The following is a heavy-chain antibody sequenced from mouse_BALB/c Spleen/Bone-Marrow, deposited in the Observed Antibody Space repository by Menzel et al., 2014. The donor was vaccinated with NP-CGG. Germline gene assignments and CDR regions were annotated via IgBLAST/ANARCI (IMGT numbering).Heavy chain of an antibody. J-gene: IGHJ4*01. CDR2: IWSGGST. CDR3: ARNLYYGSSLYAMDY. V-gene: IGHV2-2*02. D-gene: IGHD1-1*01. CDR1: GFSLTTYG. Sequence: VMLVESGPGLVQPSQSLSITCTVSGFSLTTYGLHWVRPSPGKGLEWLGVIWSGGSTDYNAAFISRLSITKDNSKSQVFFKMNSLQANDTAIYYCARNLYYGSSLYAMDYWGQGTSVTVSS.